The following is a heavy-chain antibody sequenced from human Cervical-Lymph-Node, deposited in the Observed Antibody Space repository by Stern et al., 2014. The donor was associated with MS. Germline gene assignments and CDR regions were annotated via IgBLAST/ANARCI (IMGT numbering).Heavy chain of an antibody. CDR2: IIPFVGTT. CDR3: ARDLGVGPTVS. V-gene: IGHV1-69*06. D-gene: IGHD1-26*01. Sequence: QMQLVQSGAEVQRPGSSVKVSCKASGGTFTTSGISWVRQAPGQGLEWMGGIIPFVGTTNYARKFQGRLTITADKYTSTAYMALSSLRSDDTAVYFCARDLGVGPTVSWGQGTVVTVSS. CDR1: GGTFTTSG. J-gene: IGHJ5*02.